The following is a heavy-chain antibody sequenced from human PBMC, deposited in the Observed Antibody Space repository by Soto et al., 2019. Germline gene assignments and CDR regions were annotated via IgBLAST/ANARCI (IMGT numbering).Heavy chain of an antibody. CDR3: ARDDPPLRRYYYYGMDV. CDR1: GFTFSSYG. V-gene: IGHV3-33*01. J-gene: IGHJ6*02. CDR2: IWYDGSNK. D-gene: IGHD4-17*01. Sequence: QVQLVESGGGVVQPGRSLRLSCAASGFTFSSYGMHWVRQAPGKGLEWVAVIWYDGSNKYYADSVKGRFTISRDNSKNTLYLQMNSLRAEDTAVYYCARDDPPLRRYYYYGMDVWGQGTTVTVSS.